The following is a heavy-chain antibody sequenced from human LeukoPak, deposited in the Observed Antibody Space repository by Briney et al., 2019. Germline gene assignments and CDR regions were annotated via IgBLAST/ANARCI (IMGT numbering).Heavy chain of an antibody. D-gene: IGHD6-13*01. Sequence: GGSLRLSCAASGFTFSSYGMHWVRQAPGKGLEWVAVISYDGSNKYYADSVKGRFTISRDNSKNTLYLQMNSLRAEDTAVYYCATSGIAAAGAYFDYWGQGTLVTVSS. CDR2: ISYDGSNK. CDR3: ATSGIAAAGAYFDY. J-gene: IGHJ4*02. V-gene: IGHV3-30*03. CDR1: GFTFSSYG.